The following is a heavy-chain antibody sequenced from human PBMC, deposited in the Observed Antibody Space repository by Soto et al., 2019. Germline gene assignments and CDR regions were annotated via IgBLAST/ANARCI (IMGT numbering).Heavy chain of an antibody. CDR3: ATTEMGNYYSGMDV. D-gene: IGHD7-27*01. J-gene: IGHJ6*02. V-gene: IGHV1-69*12. CDR1: GGTFSSYA. CDR2: IIPIFGTA. Sequence: QVQLVQSGAEVKKPGSSVKVSCKASGGTFSSYAISWARQAPGQGLEWMGGIIPIFGTADYAHKIQGRVTITADESTSTAYMELSSLRSEDTAVYYCATTEMGNYYSGMDVWGQGTKVTVSS.